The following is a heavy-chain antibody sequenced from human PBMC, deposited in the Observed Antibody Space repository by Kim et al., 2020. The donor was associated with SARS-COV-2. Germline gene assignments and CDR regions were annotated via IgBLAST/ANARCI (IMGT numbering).Heavy chain of an antibody. CDR3: AKVSYGDYEVYYGMDV. J-gene: IGHJ6*02. V-gene: IGHV3-23*01. CDR2: ISGSGGST. Sequence: GGSLRLSCAASGFTFSSYAMSWVRQAPGKGLEWVSAISGSGGSTYYADSVKGRFTISRDNSKNTLYLQMNSLRAEDTAVYYCAKVSYGDYEVYYGMDVWGQGTTVTVSS. D-gene: IGHD4-17*01. CDR1: GFTFSSYA.